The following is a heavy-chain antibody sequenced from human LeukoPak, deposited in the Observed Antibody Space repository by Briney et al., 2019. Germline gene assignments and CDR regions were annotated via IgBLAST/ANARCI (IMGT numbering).Heavy chain of an antibody. CDR2: IYYSGST. D-gene: IGHD2-15*01. Sequence: PSETLSLTCTVSGGSISSSSYYWGWIRQPPGKGLEWIGSIYYSGSTYYNPSLKSRVTISVATSKNQFSLKLSSVTAADTAVYYCARLEAAIDYWGQGTLVTVSS. V-gene: IGHV4-39*01. CDR1: GGSISSSSYY. CDR3: ARLEAAIDY. J-gene: IGHJ4*02.